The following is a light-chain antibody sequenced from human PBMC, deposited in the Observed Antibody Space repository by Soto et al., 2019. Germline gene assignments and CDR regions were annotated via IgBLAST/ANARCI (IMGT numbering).Light chain of an antibody. V-gene: IGKV4-1*01. CDR1: QSVLFTSNNKNY. CDR2: WAS. CDR3: QQYYTTPPWT. J-gene: IGKJ1*01. Sequence: DIVMTQSPDSLAVSLGERATINCKSSQSVLFTSNNKNYLAWYQLKPGQAPKLLIYWASTRESGVPDRFSGSGSGTDFTLTISSLPAEDVSVYYCQQYYTTPPWTFGLGTKVEI.